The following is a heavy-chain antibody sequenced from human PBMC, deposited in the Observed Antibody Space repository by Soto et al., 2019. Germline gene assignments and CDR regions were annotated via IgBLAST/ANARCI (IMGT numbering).Heavy chain of an antibody. CDR1: GFSVSSNY. CDR3: ARLVYDTRLNYMYFDF. J-gene: IGHJ4*02. D-gene: IGHD2-8*01. CDR2: HYSGGST. V-gene: IGHV3-53*01. Sequence: GGSLRLSCAISGFSVSSNYLSWVRQAPGKGLEWVSVHYSGGSTYYADSVQGRFTISRDKSNNTLYLQMRRVRAEDTAVYFCARLVYDTRLNYMYFDFWGQGALVTVSS.